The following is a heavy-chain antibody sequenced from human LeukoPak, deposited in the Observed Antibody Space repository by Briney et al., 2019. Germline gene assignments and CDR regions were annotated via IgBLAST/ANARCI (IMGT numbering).Heavy chain of an antibody. CDR2: INPNSGGT. Sequence: AASVKVSCKASGYTFTGYYMHWVRQAPGQGLEWMGWINPNSGGTNYAQKLQGRVTMTTDTSTSTAYMELRSLRSDDTAVYYCARETTVTTSAFDPWGQGTLVTVSS. J-gene: IGHJ5*02. CDR3: ARETTVTTSAFDP. CDR1: GYTFTGYY. V-gene: IGHV1-2*02. D-gene: IGHD4-11*01.